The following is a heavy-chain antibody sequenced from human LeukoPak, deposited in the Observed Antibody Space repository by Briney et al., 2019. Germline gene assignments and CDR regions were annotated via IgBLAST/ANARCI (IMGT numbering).Heavy chain of an antibody. Sequence: SETLSLTCTVSGGSVSSYYWSWIRQPAGKGLEWIGRIYTSGSTNYNPSLKSRVTMSVDTSKNQFSLKLSSVTAADTAVYYCARDHYYYDSSGYGTTVWYFDLWGRGTLVTVSS. V-gene: IGHV4-4*07. D-gene: IGHD3-22*01. CDR2: IYTSGST. CDR3: ARDHYYYDSSGYGTTVWYFDL. CDR1: GGSVSSYY. J-gene: IGHJ2*01.